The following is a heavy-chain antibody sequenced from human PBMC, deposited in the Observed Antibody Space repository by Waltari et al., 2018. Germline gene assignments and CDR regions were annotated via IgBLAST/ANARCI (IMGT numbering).Heavy chain of an antibody. J-gene: IGHJ4*02. V-gene: IGHV1-2*02. D-gene: IGHD3-10*01. CDR3: ARDEGFGELFYDY. Sequence: QVQLVQSGAEVKKPGASVKVSCKASGYTFTGYYMHWVRQAPGQGIEWMEWISPNSGGTNYAQKVQGMVTMTRDTTISTAYMVRRRLRSDDTALYYCARDEGFGELFYDYWGQGTLVTVSS. CDR2: ISPNSGGT. CDR1: GYTFTGYY.